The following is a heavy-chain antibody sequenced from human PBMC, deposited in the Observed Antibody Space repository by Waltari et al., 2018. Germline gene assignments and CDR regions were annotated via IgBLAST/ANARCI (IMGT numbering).Heavy chain of an antibody. Sequence: EVQLVESGGGLVQRGGSLRLSCAASGFTFSSYWMYLVRQAPGKGLEWVSRSTTDGAYTDYADSVKGRFTASRDNSKNTLYLQMNTLGVEDTAIYFCVSGLWPSASWYLGFWGQGTLVTVSS. CDR1: GFTFSSYW. CDR2: STTDGAYT. CDR3: VSGLWPSASWYLGF. D-gene: IGHD2-2*01. V-gene: IGHV3-74*02. J-gene: IGHJ4*02.